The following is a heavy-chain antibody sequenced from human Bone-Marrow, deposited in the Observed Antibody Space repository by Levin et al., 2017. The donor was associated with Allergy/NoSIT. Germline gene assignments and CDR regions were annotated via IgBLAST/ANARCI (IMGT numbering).Heavy chain of an antibody. CDR3: ARNLGMVQGVILWFDP. CDR1: GFTFSDYY. D-gene: IGHD3-10*01. V-gene: IGHV3-69-1*01. J-gene: IGHJ5*02. Sequence: GGSLRLSCAASGFTFSDYYMNWVRQAPGKGLEWVSSINSSSIKYCADSVKGRFTISRDNAKNSLYLQMNGRRAEDTAVCECARNLGMVQGVILWFDPWGQGTLVTVSS. CDR2: INSSSIK.